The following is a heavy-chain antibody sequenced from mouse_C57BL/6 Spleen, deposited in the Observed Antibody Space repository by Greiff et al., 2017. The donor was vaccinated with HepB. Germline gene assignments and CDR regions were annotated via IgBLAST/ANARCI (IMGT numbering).Heavy chain of an antibody. V-gene: IGHV1-53*01. CDR3: ARWGGDYDVGYYAMDY. D-gene: IGHD2-4*01. J-gene: IGHJ4*01. Sequence: QVQLQQPGTELVKPGASVKLSCKASGYTFTSYWMHWVKQRPGQGLEWIGNINPSNGGTNYNEKFKSKATLTVDKSSSTAYMQLSSLTSDDSAVYYCARWGGDYDVGYYAMDYWGQGTSVTVSS. CDR2: INPSNGGT. CDR1: GYTFTSYW.